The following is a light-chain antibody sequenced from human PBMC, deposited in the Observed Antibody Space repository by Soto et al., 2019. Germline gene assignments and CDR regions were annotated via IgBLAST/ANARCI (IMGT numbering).Light chain of an antibody. V-gene: IGKV3-15*01. Sequence: EIVLTQSPATLSVSPGERATLHCRASQSVTSNLAWYQHKPCQSPRLLIYRASARATGVPDRFSGSGSGTEFTLTISSLQSEDFAVYYCQQYNNWPPITFGQGTRLEI. CDR1: QSVTSN. J-gene: IGKJ5*01. CDR2: RAS. CDR3: QQYNNWPPIT.